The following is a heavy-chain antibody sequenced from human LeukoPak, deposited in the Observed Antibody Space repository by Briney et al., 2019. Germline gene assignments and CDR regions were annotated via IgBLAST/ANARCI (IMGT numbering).Heavy chain of an antibody. CDR3: ARDPTGLIDY. Sequence: GGSLRLSCAASGFTVSSNYMSWVRQAPGKGLEWVSVIYSGGSTYYADSVKGRFTISRDNSKNTLYLQMNSLRAEDTAVYYCARDPTGLIDYWGQGTLDTVSS. CDR1: GFTVSSNY. CDR2: IYSGGST. V-gene: IGHV3-66*01. D-gene: IGHD1-1*01. J-gene: IGHJ4*02.